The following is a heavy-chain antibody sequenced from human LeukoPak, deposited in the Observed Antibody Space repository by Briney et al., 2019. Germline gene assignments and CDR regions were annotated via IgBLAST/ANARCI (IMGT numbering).Heavy chain of an antibody. Sequence: SETLSLTCAVYGGSFSGYYWSWIRQPPGKGLEWIGEINHSGSTNYNPSLKSRVTISVDTSKNQFSLKLSSVTAADTAVYYCARGEVSVVVPAAITPYFDYWGLGTLVTVSS. V-gene: IGHV4-34*01. D-gene: IGHD2-2*01. CDR1: GGSFSGYY. CDR2: INHSGST. J-gene: IGHJ4*02. CDR3: ARGEVSVVVPAAITPYFDY.